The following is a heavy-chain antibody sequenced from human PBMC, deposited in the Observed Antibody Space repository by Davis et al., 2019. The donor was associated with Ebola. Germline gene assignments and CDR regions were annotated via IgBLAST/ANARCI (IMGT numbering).Heavy chain of an antibody. D-gene: IGHD6-19*01. V-gene: IGHV4-39*07. CDR3: ARHTGYSSGWYDA. J-gene: IGHJ5*02. CDR2: IYYSGST. CDR1: GGSISSSSYY. Sequence: PSETLSLTCTVSGGSISSSSYYWGWIRQPPGKGLEWIGSIYYSGSTYYNPSLKSRVTISVDTSKNQFSLKLSSVTAADTAVYYCARHTGYSSGWYDAWGQGTLVTVSS.